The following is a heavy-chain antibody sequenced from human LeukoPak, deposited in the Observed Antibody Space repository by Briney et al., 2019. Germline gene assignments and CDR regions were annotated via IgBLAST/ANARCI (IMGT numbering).Heavy chain of an antibody. CDR1: GFTFSNAW. Sequence: GGSLRLSCAASGFTFSNAWMSWVRQAPGKGLEWVGRIKSKTDGGTTDYAAPVKGRFTISRDDSKNTLYLQMNSLKTEDTAVYYCTRSLKVPGRYCSGGSCYSGRDYWGQGTLVTVSS. V-gene: IGHV3-15*01. J-gene: IGHJ4*02. CDR3: TRSLKVPGRYCSGGSCYSGRDY. CDR2: IKSKTDGGTT. D-gene: IGHD2-15*01.